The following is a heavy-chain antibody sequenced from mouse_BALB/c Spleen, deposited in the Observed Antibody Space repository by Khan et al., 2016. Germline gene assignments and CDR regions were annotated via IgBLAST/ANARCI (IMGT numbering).Heavy chain of an antibody. CDR3: ARDDQDFDAWFAS. J-gene: IGHJ3*01. CDR1: GFSLTNSG. V-gene: IGHV2-9*02. Sequence: VQLQESGPGLVAPSQSLSITCTVSGFSLTNSGVHWVRQPPRKGLDWLGVIWAGGSTDYNSALMSRLSITRDTTQNQAFLKMNRLQTDDTAMYYCARDDQDFDAWFASWGQGTLVTVSA. CDR2: IWAGGST.